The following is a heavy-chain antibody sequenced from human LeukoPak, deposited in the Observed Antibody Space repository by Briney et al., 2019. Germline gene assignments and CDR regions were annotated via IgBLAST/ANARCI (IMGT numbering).Heavy chain of an antibody. CDR2: INHSGST. D-gene: IGHD3-22*01. CDR1: GGSFSGYY. CDR3: ARHYYYDSSGYRSDAFDI. Sequence: SETLSLTCAVYGGSFSGYYWSWIRQPPGKGLEWIGEINHSGSTNYNPSLKSRVTISVDTSKNQFSLKLSSVTAADTAVYYCARHYYYDSSGYRSDAFDIWGQGTMVTVSS. J-gene: IGHJ3*02. V-gene: IGHV4-34*01.